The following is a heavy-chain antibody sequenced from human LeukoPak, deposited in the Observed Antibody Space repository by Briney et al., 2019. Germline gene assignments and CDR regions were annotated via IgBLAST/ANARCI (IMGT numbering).Heavy chain of an antibody. CDR1: GGSISSGSYY. D-gene: IGHD6-13*01. V-gene: IGHV4-61*02. Sequence: SETLSLTCTVSGGSISSGSYYWSWIRQPAGKGLEWIGRIYTSGSTNCNPSLKSRVTISVDTSKNQFSLKLSSVTAADTAVYYCASGIAAAGTGGIWFDPWGQGTLVTVSS. CDR3: ASGIAAAGTGGIWFDP. CDR2: IYTSGST. J-gene: IGHJ5*02.